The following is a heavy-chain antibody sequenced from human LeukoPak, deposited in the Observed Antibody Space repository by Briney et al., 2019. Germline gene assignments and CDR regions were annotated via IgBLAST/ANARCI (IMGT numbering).Heavy chain of an antibody. CDR1: GGSISSYY. V-gene: IGHV4-59*01. D-gene: IGHD3-10*01. Sequence: SETLSLTCTVSGGSISSYYWSWIRQPPGKGLEWIGYIYYSGSTNYNPSLKSRVTISVDTSKNQFSLKLSSVTAADTAVYYCARGLRYGSGSLLGNYYYYMDVWGKGTTVTISS. CDR2: IYYSGST. CDR3: ARGLRYGSGSLLGNYYYYMDV. J-gene: IGHJ6*03.